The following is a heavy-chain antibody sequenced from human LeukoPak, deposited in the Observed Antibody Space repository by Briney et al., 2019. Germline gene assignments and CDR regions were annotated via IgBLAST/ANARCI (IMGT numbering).Heavy chain of an antibody. Sequence: SETLSLTCAVYGGSFSGYYWSWIRQPPGKGLEWIGEINHSGSTNYNPSLKSRVTISVDTSKNQFSLKLSSVTAADTAVYYCAKDYDSSGYLVPADAFDIWGQGTMVTVSS. D-gene: IGHD3-22*01. V-gene: IGHV4-34*01. CDR2: INHSGST. J-gene: IGHJ3*02. CDR1: GGSFSGYY. CDR3: AKDYDSSGYLVPADAFDI.